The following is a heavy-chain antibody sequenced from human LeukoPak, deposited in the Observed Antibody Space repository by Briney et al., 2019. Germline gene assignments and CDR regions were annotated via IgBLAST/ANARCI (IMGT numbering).Heavy chain of an antibody. Sequence: PGGSLRLSCAASGFTFSNYWMHWVRQAPGKGLVWVSRINSDGISTGYADSVKGRFTVSRDNAKKTLYLQMNSLRAEDTAVYYCASQTSAKGFDFWGQGTLVTVSS. CDR3: ASQTSAKGFDF. J-gene: IGHJ4*02. V-gene: IGHV3-74*01. CDR1: GFTFSNYW. D-gene: IGHD2-2*01. CDR2: INSDGIST.